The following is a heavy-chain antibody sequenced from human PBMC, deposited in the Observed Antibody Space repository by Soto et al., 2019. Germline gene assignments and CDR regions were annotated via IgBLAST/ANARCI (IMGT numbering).Heavy chain of an antibody. V-gene: IGHV3-30*14. D-gene: IGHD2-15*01. Sequence: GGSLRLSCGVSGFTFRSYAMYWVRQAPGKGLEWVAVIWYDGSNKYYADSVRGRFTISRDNSKNTPYLQMNSLRAEDTAVYYCASQYGGYGWFDTWGQGTPVTVSS. CDR2: IWYDGSNK. J-gene: IGHJ5*02. CDR3: ASQYGGYGWFDT. CDR1: GFTFRSYA.